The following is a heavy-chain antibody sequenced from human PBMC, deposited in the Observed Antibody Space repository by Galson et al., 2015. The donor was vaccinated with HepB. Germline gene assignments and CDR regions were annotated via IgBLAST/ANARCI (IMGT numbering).Heavy chain of an antibody. V-gene: IGHV1-24*01. CDR2: FDPEDGET. CDR3: ATLPMVRGVIINDY. Sequence: SVKVSCKVSGYTLTELSMHWVRQAPGKGLEWMGGFDPEDGETIYAQKFQGRVTMTEDTSTDTAYMELSSLRSEDTAVYYCATLPMVRGVIINDYWGQGTLVTVSS. J-gene: IGHJ4*02. CDR1: GYTLTELS. D-gene: IGHD3-10*01.